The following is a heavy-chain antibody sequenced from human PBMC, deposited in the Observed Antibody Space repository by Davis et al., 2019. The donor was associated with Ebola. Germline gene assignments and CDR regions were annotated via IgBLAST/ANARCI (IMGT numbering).Heavy chain of an antibody. CDR2: INQSGST. J-gene: IGHJ4*02. Sequence: SETLSLTCAVYGGSFSGYYWSWIRQPPGKGLEWIGEINQSGSTNYNPSLKSRVTISVDASKNQFSLRLSSVTAADTAVYYCATDYLKYWGQGTLVTVSS. D-gene: IGHD4/OR15-4a*01. CDR1: GGSFSGYY. V-gene: IGHV4-34*01. CDR3: ATDYLKY.